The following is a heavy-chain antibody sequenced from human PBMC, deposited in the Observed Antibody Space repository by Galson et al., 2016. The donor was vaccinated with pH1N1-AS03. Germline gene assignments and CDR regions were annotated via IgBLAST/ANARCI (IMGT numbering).Heavy chain of an antibody. CDR2: IDSDGSNT. Sequence: SLRLSCAASGFTFSSYWMHWVRHLPGKGLVWVSVIDSDGSNTYYADSVRGRFTISRDNAKNTLYLQMNSLRAEDTAVYYCAKDKGLGGGSCYQYWGQGTLVTVSS. CDR1: GFTFSSYW. D-gene: IGHD2-15*01. V-gene: IGHV3-74*01. J-gene: IGHJ4*02. CDR3: AKDKGLGGGSCYQY.